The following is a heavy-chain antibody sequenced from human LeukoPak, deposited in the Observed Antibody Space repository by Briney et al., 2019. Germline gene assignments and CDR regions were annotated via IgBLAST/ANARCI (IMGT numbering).Heavy chain of an antibody. Sequence: PSETLSLTCTVSGGSISSYYWSWIRQPPGKGLEWIGYIYYSGSTNYNPSLKSRVTISVDTSKNQFSLKLSSVTAADTAVYYCARAGESKGAFDIWGQGTMVTVSS. V-gene: IGHV4-59*01. CDR2: IYYSGST. J-gene: IGHJ3*02. D-gene: IGHD4-17*01. CDR3: ARAGESKGAFDI. CDR1: GGSISSYY.